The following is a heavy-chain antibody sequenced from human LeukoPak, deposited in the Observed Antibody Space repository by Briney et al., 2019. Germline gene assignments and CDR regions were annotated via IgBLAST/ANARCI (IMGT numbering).Heavy chain of an antibody. Sequence: ASVKVSCTASGYTVTGYYMHWVRQAPGQGREWMGWVNPNSGGTNYAQKFQGRVTMTRDTSISTGYMELSRLRSDDTAVYHCARAGGDSNLDAFDIWGQGTMVTVSS. D-gene: IGHD3-16*01. CDR1: GYTVTGYY. V-gene: IGHV1-2*02. CDR2: VNPNSGGT. CDR3: ARAGGDSNLDAFDI. J-gene: IGHJ3*02.